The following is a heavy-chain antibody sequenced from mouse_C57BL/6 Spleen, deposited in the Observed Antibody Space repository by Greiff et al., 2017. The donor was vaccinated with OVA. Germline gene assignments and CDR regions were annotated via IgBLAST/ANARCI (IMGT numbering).Heavy chain of an antibody. V-gene: IGHV3-6*01. CDR2: ISYDGSN. J-gene: IGHJ4*01. D-gene: IGHD1-1*01. CDR3: ASQFITTVGYAMDY. Sequence: EVQLQQSGPGLVKPSQSLSLTCSVTGYSITSGYYWNWIRQFPGNKLEWMGYISYDGSNNYNPSLKNRISITRDTSKNQFFLKLNSVTTEDTATYYCASQFITTVGYAMDYWGQGTSVTVSS. CDR1: GYSITSGYY.